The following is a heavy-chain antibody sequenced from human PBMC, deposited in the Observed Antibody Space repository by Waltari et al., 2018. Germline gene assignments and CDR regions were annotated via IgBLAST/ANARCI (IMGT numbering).Heavy chain of an antibody. D-gene: IGHD2-2*01. V-gene: IGHV3-74*01. J-gene: IGHJ4*02. CDR3: ASCSRSSCYQGGFDY. Sequence: EVQLVESGGGLVQPGGSLRLSCAVSGFRFSSQWMHWVRPAPGTGSVWVSRINPEGTITTYADSVKGRCTVSRDNAKNALYLQMSSLRAEDTAVYFCASCSRSSCYQGGFDYWGQGTLVTFTS. CDR1: GFRFSSQW. CDR2: INPEGTIT.